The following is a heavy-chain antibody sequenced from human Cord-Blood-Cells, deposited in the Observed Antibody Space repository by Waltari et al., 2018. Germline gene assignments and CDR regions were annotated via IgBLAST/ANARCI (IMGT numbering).Heavy chain of an antibody. J-gene: IGHJ4*02. CDR1: GYSFTSYW. CDR3: ARDGGATELLLMGYDY. CDR2: IYPGDSDT. V-gene: IGHV5-51*01. Sequence: EVQLVQSGAEVKQPGESLKISCTGSGYSFTSYWIGWVRQMPGKGLEWMGIIYPGDSDTRYSPSFQGQVTISADKSISTAYLQWSSLKASDTAMYYCARDGGATELLLMGYDYWGQGTLVTVSS. D-gene: IGHD1-26*01.